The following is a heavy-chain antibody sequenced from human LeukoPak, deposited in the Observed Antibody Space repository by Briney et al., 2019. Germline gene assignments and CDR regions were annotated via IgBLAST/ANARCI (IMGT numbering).Heavy chain of an antibody. CDR1: GGTISSYY. CDR2: IYISGST. V-gene: IGHV4-4*07. CDR3: ARTWQWMPFDY. D-gene: IGHD6-19*01. J-gene: IGHJ4*02. Sequence: SETLSLTCTVSGGTISSYYWSWIRQPAGKGLEWIGRIYISGSTNYNPSLKSRVTMSVDTSKNQFSLKLSSVTAADTSVYYCARTWQWMPFDYWGQGTLVTVSP.